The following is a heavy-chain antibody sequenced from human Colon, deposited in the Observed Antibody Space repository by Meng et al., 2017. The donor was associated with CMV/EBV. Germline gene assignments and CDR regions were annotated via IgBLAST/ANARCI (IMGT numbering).Heavy chain of an antibody. V-gene: IGHV1-46*01. D-gene: IGHD6-6*01. CDR3: ARGGKASKASSSSMTAQLSGYYGMDV. CDR1: GYTFTGYY. J-gene: IGHJ6*02. CDR2: INPSGGST. Sequence: ASVKVSCKASGYTFTGYYIHWVRQAPGQGLEWMGIINPSGGSTSYAQKFQGRVTMTRDTSTSTVYMELSSLRSEDTAVYYCARGGKASKASSSSMTAQLSGYYGMDVWGQGTTVTVSS.